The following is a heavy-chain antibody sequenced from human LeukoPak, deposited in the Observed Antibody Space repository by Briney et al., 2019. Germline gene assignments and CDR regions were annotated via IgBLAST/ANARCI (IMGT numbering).Heavy chain of an antibody. Sequence: GGSLRLSCAASGFTFSSYSMKWVRQAAGKGLELVSSISSSSSYIYYADSVKGRFTISRDNAKNSLYLQMNSLRAEGTAVYYCAREWELLLWGQGTLVTVSS. V-gene: IGHV3-21*01. CDR3: AREWELLL. J-gene: IGHJ4*02. D-gene: IGHD1-26*01. CDR2: ISSSSSYI. CDR1: GFTFSSYS.